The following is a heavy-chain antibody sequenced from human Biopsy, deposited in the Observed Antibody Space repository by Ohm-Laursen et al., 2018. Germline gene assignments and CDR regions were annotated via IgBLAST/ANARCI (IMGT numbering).Heavy chain of an antibody. V-gene: IGHV4-59*11. CDR3: GRVWLWRGYGMDV. CDR1: GGSISNHY. CDR2: IYYTGKT. J-gene: IGHJ6*02. D-gene: IGHD6-19*01. Sequence: TLSLTCTVSGGSISNHYWSWLRQTPGKGLEWLGYIYYTGKTTYNPSLESRITISVHTSKNKFSLQLDSMTAADTAVYYCGRVWLWRGYGMDVWGQGTTVTVSS.